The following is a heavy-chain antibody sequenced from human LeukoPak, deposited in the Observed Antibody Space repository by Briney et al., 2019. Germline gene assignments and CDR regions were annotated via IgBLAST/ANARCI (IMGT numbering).Heavy chain of an antibody. Sequence: ASVKVSCKASGYTFTSYAMNWVRQAPGQGLEWMGWINTNTGNPTYAQGFTGRFVFSLDTSVSTAYLQISSLKAEDTAVYYCARVIPGIAVAGTGYVDYWGQGTLVTVSS. V-gene: IGHV7-4-1*02. J-gene: IGHJ4*02. CDR3: ARVIPGIAVAGTGYVDY. CDR1: GYTFTSYA. D-gene: IGHD6-19*01. CDR2: INTNTGNP.